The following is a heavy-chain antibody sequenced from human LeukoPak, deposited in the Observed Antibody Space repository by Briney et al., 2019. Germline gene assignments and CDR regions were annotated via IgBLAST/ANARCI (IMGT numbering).Heavy chain of an antibody. V-gene: IGHV1-18*01. Sequence: GASVKVSCKASGYTFTSYGISWVRQAPGQGLEWMGWISAYNGNTNYAQKLQGRVTMTTDTSTSTAYMELRSLRSDDTAVYYCARDRPRDRFLGTLYGSGSYGDAFDIWGQGTMVTVSS. CDR2: ISAYNGNT. J-gene: IGHJ3*02. CDR3: ARDRPRDRFLGTLYGSGSYGDAFDI. CDR1: GYTFTSYG. D-gene: IGHD3-10*01.